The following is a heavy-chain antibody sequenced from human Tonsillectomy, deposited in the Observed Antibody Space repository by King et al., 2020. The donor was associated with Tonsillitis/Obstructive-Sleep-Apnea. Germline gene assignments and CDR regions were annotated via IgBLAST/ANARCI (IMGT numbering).Heavy chain of an antibody. CDR3: ARVLDYFDSSGYRAFDI. Sequence: VQLVESGGGLVQPGGSLRLSCAASGFTFSSYWMSWVRQAPGKGLEGVAKIKEDGSEKNYVDSVKGRFTITRDNAKNSLYLQMTSLRAEDMAVYYCARVLDYFDSSGYRAFDIWGQATMVTVSS. J-gene: IGHJ3*02. V-gene: IGHV3-7*03. CDR2: IKEDGSEK. CDR1: GFTFSSYW. D-gene: IGHD3-22*01.